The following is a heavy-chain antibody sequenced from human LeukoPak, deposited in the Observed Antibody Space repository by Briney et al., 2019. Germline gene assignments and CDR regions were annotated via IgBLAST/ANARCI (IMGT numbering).Heavy chain of an antibody. J-gene: IGHJ4*02. V-gene: IGHV4-59*01. CDR2: IYYSGGT. Sequence: SETLSLTCTVSGGSISSYYWSWIRQPPGKGLEWIGYIYYSGGTNYNPSLKSRVTISVDTSKNQFSLKLSSVTAADTAMYYCAKAGTQQWLLFVGVYWGQGALVTVSS. D-gene: IGHD6-19*01. CDR1: GGSISSYY. CDR3: AKAGTQQWLLFVGVY.